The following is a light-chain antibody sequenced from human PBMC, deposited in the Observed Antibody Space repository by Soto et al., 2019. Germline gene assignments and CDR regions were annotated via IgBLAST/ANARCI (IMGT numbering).Light chain of an antibody. V-gene: IGKV1-5*01. CDR1: QSISSW. Sequence: DIQMTQSPSTLSAPVGDRVTITCRASQSISSWLAWYQQKPGKAPKLLIYDASSLESGVPSRFSGSGSGTEFTLTISSLQPDDFATYYCQQYNSYLTFGGGTKVDIK. CDR2: DAS. J-gene: IGKJ4*01. CDR3: QQYNSYLT.